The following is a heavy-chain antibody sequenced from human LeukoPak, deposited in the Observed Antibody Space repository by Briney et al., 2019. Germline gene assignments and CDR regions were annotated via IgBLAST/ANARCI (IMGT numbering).Heavy chain of an antibody. V-gene: IGHV4-59*01. D-gene: IGHD4-23*01. CDR2: IYYSGST. CDR1: SDSNRSYY. Sequence: PSETLSLTCTVSSDSNRSYYWSWLRQPPGKGLEWIGYIYYSGSTNYNPSLKSRVTISVDTSKNQFSLKLSSVTAADTAVYYCARDHDYGGNRDAFDIWGQGTMVTVSS. CDR3: ARDHDYGGNRDAFDI. J-gene: IGHJ3*02.